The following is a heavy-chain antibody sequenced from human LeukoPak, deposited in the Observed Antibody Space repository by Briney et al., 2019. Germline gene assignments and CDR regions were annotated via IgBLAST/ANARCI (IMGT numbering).Heavy chain of an antibody. CDR2: IWYDGSNK. J-gene: IGHJ4*02. D-gene: IGHD3-22*01. V-gene: IGHV3-33*01. Sequence: GGSLRLSCAASGFTFSSYGMHWVRQAPGKGLESVAVIWYDGSNKYYAHSVKGRFTTSRDNSKNTLYMQMNSLRAEETAVYYCGRDQGGNEYDSSGYDYWGEGSVVTVSS. CDR3: GRDQGGNEYDSSGYDY. CDR1: GFTFSSYG.